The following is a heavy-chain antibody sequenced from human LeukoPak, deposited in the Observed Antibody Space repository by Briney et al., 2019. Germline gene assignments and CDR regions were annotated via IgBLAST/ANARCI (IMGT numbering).Heavy chain of an antibody. Sequence: GRSLRLSCAASGFTFSSYAMHWVRQAPGKGLEWVAVISYDGSNKYYAGSVKGRFTISRDNSKNTLYLQMNSLRAEDTAVYYCARAYDSSGYYYYYYGMDVWGQGTTVTVSS. J-gene: IGHJ6*02. CDR3: ARAYDSSGYYYYYYGMDV. CDR1: GFTFSSYA. V-gene: IGHV3-30-3*01. CDR2: ISYDGSNK. D-gene: IGHD3-22*01.